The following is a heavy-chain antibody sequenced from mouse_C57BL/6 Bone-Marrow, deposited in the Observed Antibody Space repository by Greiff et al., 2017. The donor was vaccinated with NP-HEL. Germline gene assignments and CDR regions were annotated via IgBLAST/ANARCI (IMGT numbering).Heavy chain of an antibody. V-gene: IGHV3-6*01. CDR2: IRYDGSN. CDR1: GYSITSGYY. J-gene: IGHJ3*01. CDR3: ARGDSLAY. Sequence: EVQLQESGPGLVKPSQSLSLTCSVTGYSITSGYYWNWIRQFPGNKLEWMGYIRYDGSNNYNPSLKNRISITRDTSKNQFFLKLNSVTTEDTATYYFARGDSLAYWGQGTRVTVSA. D-gene: IGHD3-3*01.